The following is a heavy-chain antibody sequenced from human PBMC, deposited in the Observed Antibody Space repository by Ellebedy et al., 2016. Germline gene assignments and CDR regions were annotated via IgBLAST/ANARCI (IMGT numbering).Heavy chain of an antibody. D-gene: IGHD3-22*01. CDR2: INHSGST. Sequence: GSLRLSCAVYGGSFSGYYWSWIRQPPGKGLEWIGEINHSGSTNYNPSLKSRVTISVDTSKNQFSLKLSSVTAADTAVYYCARDSSGLLGYYYYYMDVWGKGTTVTVSS. V-gene: IGHV4-34*01. CDR3: ARDSSGLLGYYYYYMDV. J-gene: IGHJ6*03. CDR1: GGSFSGYY.